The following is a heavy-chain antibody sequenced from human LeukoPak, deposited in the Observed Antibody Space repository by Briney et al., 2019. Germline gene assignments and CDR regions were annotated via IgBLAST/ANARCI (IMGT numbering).Heavy chain of an antibody. Sequence: SETLSLTCTVSGGSISSYYWSWIRQPAGKGLEWIGRIYTSGSTNYNPSLESRVTMSVDTSKNQFSLKLSSVTAADTAVYYCARNAPSRGLAVSDYWGQGTLVTVSS. CDR2: IYTSGST. CDR1: GGSISSYY. D-gene: IGHD2-15*01. V-gene: IGHV4-4*07. J-gene: IGHJ4*02. CDR3: ARNAPSRGLAVSDY.